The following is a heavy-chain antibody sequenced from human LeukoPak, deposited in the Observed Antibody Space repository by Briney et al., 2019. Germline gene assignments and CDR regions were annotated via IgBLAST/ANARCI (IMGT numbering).Heavy chain of an antibody. D-gene: IGHD2-15*01. V-gene: IGHV1-18*01. CDR3: ALLGYCSGGNCYPIDY. Sequence: ASVKVSCKASGYTYTSYGISWVRQPPEQGLEWMGWISGYNGNTNYAQKLQGRVTMTTDTSTSTAYMELRSLRSDDTAVYYCALLGYCSGGNCYPIDYWGQGTLVTVSS. CDR2: ISGYNGNT. CDR1: GYTYTSYG. J-gene: IGHJ4*02.